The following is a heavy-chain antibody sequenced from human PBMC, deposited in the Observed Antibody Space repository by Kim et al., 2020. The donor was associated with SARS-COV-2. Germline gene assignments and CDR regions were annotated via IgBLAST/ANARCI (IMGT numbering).Heavy chain of an antibody. Sequence: ASVKVSCKASGYTFTSYGISWVRQAPGQGLEWMGWISAYNGNTNYAQKLQGRVTMTTDTSTSTAYMELRSLRSDDTAVYYCARVLSSGIVVNWFDPWGQGTLVTVSS. CDR3: ARVLSSGIVVNWFDP. J-gene: IGHJ5*02. CDR1: GYTFTSYG. CDR2: ISAYNGNT. D-gene: IGHD1-26*01. V-gene: IGHV1-18*01.